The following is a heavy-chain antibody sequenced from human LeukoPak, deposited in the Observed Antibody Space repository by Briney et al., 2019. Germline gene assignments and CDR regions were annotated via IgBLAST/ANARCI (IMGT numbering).Heavy chain of an antibody. D-gene: IGHD3-10*01. CDR3: ARAKPKNMVRGLIMRRESRYYFDY. CDR1: GFSFSSYA. V-gene: IGHV3-23*01. J-gene: IGHJ4*02. Sequence: GGSLRLSCAASGFSFSSYAMSWVRQAPGKGLEWVSGISGRDGSTYYADSVKGRFTISRDISKNTLYLQMNSLRAEDTAVYYCARAKPKNMVRGLIMRRESRYYFDYWGQGTLVTVSS. CDR2: ISGRDGST.